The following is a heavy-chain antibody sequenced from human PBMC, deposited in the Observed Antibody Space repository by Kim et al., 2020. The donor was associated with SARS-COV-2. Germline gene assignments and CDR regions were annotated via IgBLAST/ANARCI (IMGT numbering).Heavy chain of an antibody. CDR3: ARAGGAARENYYYGMDV. CDR1: GGSISSYY. Sequence: SETLSLTCTVSGGSISSYYWSWIRQPPGKGLEWIGYIYYSGSTNYNPSLKSRVTISVDTSKNQFSLKLSSVTAADTAVYYCARAGGAARENYYYGMDVWGQGTTVTVSS. CDR2: IYYSGST. J-gene: IGHJ6*02. V-gene: IGHV4-59*13. D-gene: IGHD6-6*01.